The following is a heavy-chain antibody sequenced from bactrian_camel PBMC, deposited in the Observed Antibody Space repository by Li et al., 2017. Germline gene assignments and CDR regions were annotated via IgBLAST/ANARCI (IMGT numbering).Heavy chain of an antibody. CDR2: ITRGRMT. D-gene: IGHD4*01. CDR1: GFTFSSAA. CDR3: ATDYGSGAFAA. Sequence: DVQLVESGGGLVQPGGSLRLSCAASGFTFSSAAMTWVRQAPGKGLEWVSSITRGRMTSYADSVKGRFTISRDNAKNTVYLQMNSLKSEDTALYYCATDYGSGAFAAWGQGTQVTVS. J-gene: IGHJ6*01. V-gene: IGHV3S42*01.